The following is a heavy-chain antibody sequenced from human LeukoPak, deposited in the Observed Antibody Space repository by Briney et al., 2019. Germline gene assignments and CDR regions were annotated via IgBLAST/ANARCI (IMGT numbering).Heavy chain of an antibody. CDR1: GFTFSNYA. Sequence: GGSLRLSCAASGFTFSNYAMNWVRQAPGKGLEWVSVIGGSGGDTYYADSVKGRFTISRDNSKNRLYLRMNSLRAEDTALYYCAKDFVVVPGLVNYFDSWGQGTLVTVSS. D-gene: IGHD2-2*01. CDR2: IGGSGGDT. CDR3: AKDFVVVPGLVNYFDS. J-gene: IGHJ4*02. V-gene: IGHV3-23*01.